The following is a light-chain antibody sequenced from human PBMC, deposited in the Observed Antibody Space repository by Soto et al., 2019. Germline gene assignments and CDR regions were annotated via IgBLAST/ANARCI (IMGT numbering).Light chain of an antibody. CDR3: QSYDSSIWV. CDR1: SGSIASNY. V-gene: IGLV6-57*02. Sequence: NFMLTQPHSVSESPVKTVTISCTSSSGSIASNYVQWYQQRPGSAPTTVIYEDNQRPSGVPDRFSGSIDSSSNSASLTISGLKTEDEADYYCQSYDSSIWVFGGGTQLTVL. CDR2: EDN. J-gene: IGLJ3*02.